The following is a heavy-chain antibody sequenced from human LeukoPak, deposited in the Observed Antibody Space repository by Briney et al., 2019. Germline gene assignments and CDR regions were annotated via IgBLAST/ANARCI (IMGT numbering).Heavy chain of an antibody. J-gene: IGHJ4*02. Sequence: GGSLRLSCAASGFTFSSYSMTWVRQAPGKGLEWVSSISSSSSYIYYADSVKGRFTISRHNANNSLYLQMNSLRAEDTAVYFCARDPREMDCWGQGTLVTVSS. V-gene: IGHV3-21*06. CDR1: GFTFSSYS. D-gene: IGHD5-24*01. CDR2: ISSSSSYI. CDR3: ARDPREMDC.